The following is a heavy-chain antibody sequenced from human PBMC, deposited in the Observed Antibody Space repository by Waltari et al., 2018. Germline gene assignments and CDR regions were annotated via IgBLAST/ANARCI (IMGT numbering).Heavy chain of an antibody. Sequence: QVQLVQSGAEVKKPGSSVKVSCKASGGTFSSYAISWVRQAPGQGLEWMGGVIPIFGTANYSQKVQGRGTITTDESTSTAYMELSSLRSEDTAVYYCARVSYGDYHWYFDLWGRGTLVTVSS. V-gene: IGHV1-69*05. J-gene: IGHJ2*01. CDR2: VIPIFGTA. CDR3: ARVSYGDYHWYFDL. D-gene: IGHD4-17*01. CDR1: GGTFSSYA.